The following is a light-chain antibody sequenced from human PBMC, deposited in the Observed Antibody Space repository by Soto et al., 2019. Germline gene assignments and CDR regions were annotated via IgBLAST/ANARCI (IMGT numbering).Light chain of an antibody. CDR3: QRYGGPSWT. Sequence: ELVWTQSPGTMSLSPGEIATLSCRASQSVSSSNLAWYQQEPGQAPRLLIYGASSRATGIPDRFSGGGSGTDFTLAISRREPDDFAVYYCQRYGGPSWTFGQGTQVDIK. V-gene: IGKV3-20*01. CDR1: QSVSSSN. J-gene: IGKJ1*01. CDR2: GAS.